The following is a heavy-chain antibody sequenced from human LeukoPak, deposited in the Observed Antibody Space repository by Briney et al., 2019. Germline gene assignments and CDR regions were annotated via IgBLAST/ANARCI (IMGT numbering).Heavy chain of an antibody. CDR1: GGSISSYY. Sequence: SETLSLTCTVSGGSISSYYWSWIRQPPGKGLEWIGYIYYSGSTNYNPSLKSRVTISVDTSKNQLSLKLSSVTAADTAVYYCARVLESMVRGVIISYYYYGMDVWGQGTTVTVSS. D-gene: IGHD3-10*01. J-gene: IGHJ6*02. CDR2: IYYSGST. V-gene: IGHV4-59*01. CDR3: ARVLESMVRGVIISYYYYGMDV.